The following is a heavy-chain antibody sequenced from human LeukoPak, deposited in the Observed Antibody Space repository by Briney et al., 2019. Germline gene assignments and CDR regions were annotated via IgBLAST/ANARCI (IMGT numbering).Heavy chain of an antibody. CDR1: GFTFSSYA. D-gene: IGHD1-26*01. Sequence: GSLRLSCAASGFTFSSYAMGWVRQAPGKGLEWIGSVFHSGGTYYNPPLKSRVTISVDTSKNQFSLKLNSMTAADTALYYCARTKSGSYHSPFDYWGQGTLVTVSS. CDR2: VFHSGGT. J-gene: IGHJ4*02. V-gene: IGHV4-38-2*01. CDR3: ARTKSGSYHSPFDY.